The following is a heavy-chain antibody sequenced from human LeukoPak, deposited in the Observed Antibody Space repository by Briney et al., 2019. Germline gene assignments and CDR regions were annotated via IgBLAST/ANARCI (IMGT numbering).Heavy chain of an antibody. CDR1: GFTVSSNY. CDR2: IYSGGDT. CDR3: AKEITMVRGFV. J-gene: IGHJ4*02. D-gene: IGHD3-10*01. V-gene: IGHV3-53*01. Sequence: GGSLRLSCAASGFTVSSNYMSWVRQAPGKGLEWVSVIYSGGDTYYADSVKGRFTISRDNSKNTLYLQMNSLRAEDTAVYYCAKEITMVRGFVWGQGTLVTVSS.